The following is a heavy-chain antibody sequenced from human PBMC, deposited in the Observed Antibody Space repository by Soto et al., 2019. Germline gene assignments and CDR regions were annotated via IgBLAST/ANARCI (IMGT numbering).Heavy chain of an antibody. V-gene: IGHV3-23*01. D-gene: IGHD4-17*01. CDR2: ISAGGGST. Sequence: PGGSLRLSSVSSGFTFSTYAISWVRQAPGKGLEWVSAISAGGGSTYYADSVKGRFTISRDNSINTLYLQMNSLRTEDTAVYYCAHPRGYGVFDAYDIWGQGAMVTVSS. CDR3: AHPRGYGVFDAYDI. CDR1: GFTFSTYA. J-gene: IGHJ3*02.